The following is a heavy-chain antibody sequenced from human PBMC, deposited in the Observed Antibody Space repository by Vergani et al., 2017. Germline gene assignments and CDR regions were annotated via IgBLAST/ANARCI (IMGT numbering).Heavy chain of an antibody. Sequence: QVQLVESGGGVVQPGRSLRLSCAASGFTFSSYAMHWVRQAPGKGLEWVAVISYDGSNKYYADSAKGRFTISRDNSKNTLYLQMNSLRAEDTAVYYCVRDLRGEMATIYNYYYGMDVWGQGTTVTVSS. V-gene: IGHV3-30-3*01. J-gene: IGHJ6*02. CDR1: GFTFSSYA. CDR2: ISYDGSNK. D-gene: IGHD5-24*01. CDR3: VRDLRGEMATIYNYYYGMDV.